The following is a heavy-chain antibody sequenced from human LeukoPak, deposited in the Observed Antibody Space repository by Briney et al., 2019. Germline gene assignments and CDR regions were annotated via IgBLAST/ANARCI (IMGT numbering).Heavy chain of an antibody. CDR2: IYYSGST. D-gene: IGHD2-15*01. CDR3: ARGPRYCSGGSCYHADYYYYYMDV. J-gene: IGHJ6*03. Sequence: SETLSLTCTVSGGSISSYYWSWIRQPPGKGLEWIGYIYYSGSTNYNPSLKSRVTISVDTSKNQFSLKLSSVTAADTAVYYCARGPRYCSGGSCYHADYYYYYMDVWGKGTTVTVSS. V-gene: IGHV4-59*01. CDR1: GGSISSYY.